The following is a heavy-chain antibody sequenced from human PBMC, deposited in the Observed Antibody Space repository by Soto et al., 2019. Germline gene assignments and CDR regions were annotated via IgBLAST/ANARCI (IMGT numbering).Heavy chain of an antibody. CDR1: GFSVSVDS. Sequence: GGSLRLSCASSGFSVSVDSMIWVRQAPGKGLEWVSLFYNTGFIHYADSVKGRFTISRDNSKNTLYLQMNSLRAEDTAVYFCARHDWLDPWGQGTLVTVSS. CDR3: ARHDWLDP. V-gene: IGHV3-53*01. CDR2: FYNTGFI. J-gene: IGHJ5*02.